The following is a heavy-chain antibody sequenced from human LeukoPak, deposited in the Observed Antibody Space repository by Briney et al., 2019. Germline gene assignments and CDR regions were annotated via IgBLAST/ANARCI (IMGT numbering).Heavy chain of an antibody. D-gene: IGHD3-22*01. CDR2: ISAFNGIT. CDR1: GSPFTSHG. CDR3: ATGITYYDSSGKAAFDI. V-gene: IGHV1-18*01. Sequence: GASVKVSCKAAGSPFTSHGIRWVRQAPGHGLEWRGWISAFNGITDYAQKFPGRVTMTTHASKRTAYMELRSLRSDDTAVYYCATGITYYDSSGKAAFDIWGQGTMVPVSS. J-gene: IGHJ3*02.